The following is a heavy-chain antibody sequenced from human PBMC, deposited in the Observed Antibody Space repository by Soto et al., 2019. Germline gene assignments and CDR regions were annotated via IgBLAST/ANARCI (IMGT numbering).Heavy chain of an antibody. CDR1: GFNFSSHP. Sequence: EESGGGLAKPGGALRLSCTDSGFNFSSHPMNWVRQAPGKGLEWVSSISATGSDIYYGDSVMGRFTISRDNAKNSLYLQLNNLRVEDTAVYYCARGYDVVRVPVAIRVGYFDHWGQGTVVTVSS. CDR3: ARGYDVVRVPVAIRVGYFDH. J-gene: IGHJ4*02. CDR2: ISATGSDI. D-gene: IGHD3-16*01. V-gene: IGHV3-21*01.